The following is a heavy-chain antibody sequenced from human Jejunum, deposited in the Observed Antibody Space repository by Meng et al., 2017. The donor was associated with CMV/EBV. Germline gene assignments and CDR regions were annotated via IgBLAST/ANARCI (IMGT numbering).Heavy chain of an antibody. CDR2: IDSSDRT. CDR1: GFTFSSFA. D-gene: IGHD5-18*01. V-gene: IGHV3-23*01. J-gene: IGHJ4*02. Sequence: ASGFTFSSFAMTWVRQATGKGLEWVSTIDSSDRTYYADSVRGRFTISRDNSMNTLHLQMNSLRAEDTAVYYCAKSLVDTAMDLDEWSQETLVTVSS. CDR3: AKSLVDTAMDLDE.